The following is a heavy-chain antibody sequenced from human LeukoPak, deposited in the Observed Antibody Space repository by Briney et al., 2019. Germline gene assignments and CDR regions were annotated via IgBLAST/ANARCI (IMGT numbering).Heavy chain of an antibody. Sequence: PGGSLRLSCAASGXTVSSNYMSWVRQAPGKGLESVSLIYSGGSTYYSDYVKGRFTISRDNSKNTSYLQMNSLIADDTAVYYCARDYDYDSGSIFDYWGQGTLVTVSS. V-gene: IGHV3-53*01. CDR1: GXTVSSNY. J-gene: IGHJ4*02. D-gene: IGHD3-10*01. CDR3: ARDYDYDSGSIFDY. CDR2: IYSGGST.